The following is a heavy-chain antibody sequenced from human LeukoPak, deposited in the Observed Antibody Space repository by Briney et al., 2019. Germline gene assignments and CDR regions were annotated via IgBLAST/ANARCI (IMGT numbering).Heavy chain of an antibody. V-gene: IGHV3-11*04. CDR3: AREATYYDFWSGRKFEEYYFDY. J-gene: IGHJ4*02. D-gene: IGHD3-3*01. CDR1: GFTFSDYY. CDR2: ISSSGSTI. Sequence: GGSLRLSCAASGFTFSDYYMSWIRQAPGKGLEWVSYISSSGSTIYYADSVKGRFTISRDNAKNSLYLQMNSLRAEDTAVYYCAREATYYDFWSGRKFEEYYFDYWGQGTLVTVSS.